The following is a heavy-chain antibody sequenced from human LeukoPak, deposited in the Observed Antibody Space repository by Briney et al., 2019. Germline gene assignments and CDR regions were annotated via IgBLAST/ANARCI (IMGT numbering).Heavy chain of an antibody. Sequence: PGGSLRLSCAASGFTFSSYEMNWVRQAPGKGLEWVGRIISKADGGTADYAAPVKGRFTISRDDSKNTLYLQMNSLKTEDTAVYYCTTSGGTTTRFVDYWGQGTLVSVSS. D-gene: IGHD2/OR15-2a*01. CDR1: GFTFSSYE. J-gene: IGHJ4*02. CDR3: TTSGGTTTRFVDY. V-gene: IGHV3-15*01. CDR2: IISKADGGTA.